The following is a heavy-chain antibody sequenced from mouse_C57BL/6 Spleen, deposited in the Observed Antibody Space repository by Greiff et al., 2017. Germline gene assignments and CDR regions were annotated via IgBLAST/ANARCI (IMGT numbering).Heavy chain of an antibody. Sequence: EVKVEESGGGLVQPGGSMKLSCVASGFTFSNYWMNWVRQSPEKGLEWVAQIRLKSDNYATHYAESVKGRFTISRDDSKSSVYLQMNNLGAEDTGIYYCTGLRRVDYWGQGTSVTVSS. CDR2: IRLKSDNYAT. CDR3: TGLRRVDY. J-gene: IGHJ4*01. V-gene: IGHV6-3*01. CDR1: GFTFSNYW. D-gene: IGHD1-1*01.